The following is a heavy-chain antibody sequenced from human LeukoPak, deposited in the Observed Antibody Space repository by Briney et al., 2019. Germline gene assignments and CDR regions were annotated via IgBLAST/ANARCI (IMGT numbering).Heavy chain of an antibody. D-gene: IGHD6-13*01. J-gene: IGHJ5*02. V-gene: IGHV1-69*01. CDR1: GGTFSSYA. CDR3: ASCIAAAYNWFDP. CDR2: IIPIFGTA. Sequence: SVKVSCKASGGTFSSYAISWVRQAPGQGLEWMGGIIPIFGTANYAQKFQGRVTITADESTSTAYMELSSLRSEDTAMYYCASCIAAAYNWFDPWGQGTLVTVSS.